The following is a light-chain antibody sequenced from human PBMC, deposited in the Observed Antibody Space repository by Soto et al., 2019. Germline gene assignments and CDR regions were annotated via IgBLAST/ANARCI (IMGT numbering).Light chain of an antibody. CDR2: GNN. CDR3: ATWDDSLNGWV. V-gene: IGLV1-44*01. CDR1: SSNIGSNT. J-gene: IGLJ3*02. Sequence: QSVLTQPPSASGTPGQRVTISCSGSSSNIGSNTVNWYQQLPGTAPKLLIYGNNQRASGVPDRFSGSKSGTSGSLALSGLQYEDEADYYYATWDDSLNGWVFGGGTKLTVL.